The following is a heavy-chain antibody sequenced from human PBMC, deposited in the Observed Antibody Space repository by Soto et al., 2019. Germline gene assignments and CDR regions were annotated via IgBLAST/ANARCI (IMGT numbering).Heavy chain of an antibody. D-gene: IGHD3-10*01. Sequence: QLTLKESGPTLMKPTQTLTLTCTVSGFSLSTSGVGVDWIRQPPGKDLEWLALIYWDDDKRYSPSLKSRLTIPKDTSKNQVVITMTNMDPLDTASYYCAHVRITMVRGVIMSAFDMWVKVPMVNVSS. CDR3: AHVRITMVRGVIMSAFDM. CDR1: GFSLSTSGVG. CDR2: IYWDDDK. V-gene: IGHV2-5*02. J-gene: IGHJ3*02.